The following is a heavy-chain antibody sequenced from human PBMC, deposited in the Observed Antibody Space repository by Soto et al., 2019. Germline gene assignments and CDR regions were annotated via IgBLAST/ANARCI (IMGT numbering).Heavy chain of an antibody. CDR3: AKVSDGYCSGGSCYGFDY. D-gene: IGHD2-15*01. J-gene: IGHJ4*02. CDR1: GFTFSSYG. Sequence: GGSLRLSCAASGFTFSSYGMHWVRQAPGKGLEWVAVISYDGSNKYYADSVKGRFTISRDNSKNTLYLQMNSLRAEDTAVYYCAKVSDGYCSGGSCYGFDYWGQGTLVT. V-gene: IGHV3-30*18. CDR2: ISYDGSNK.